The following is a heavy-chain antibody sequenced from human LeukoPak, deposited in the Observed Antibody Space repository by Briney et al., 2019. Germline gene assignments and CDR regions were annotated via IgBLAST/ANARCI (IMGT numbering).Heavy chain of an antibody. CDR3: ARDPSMIRGENTPYFDY. J-gene: IGHJ4*02. D-gene: IGHD3-10*01. Sequence: SVKVSCKASGGTFSSYAISWVRQAPGQGLEWMGGIIPIFGTADYAQKFQGRVTITADEPTSTAYMELNSLRSEDTAVYYCARDPSMIRGENTPYFDYWGQGTLVTVSS. CDR2: IIPIFGTA. CDR1: GGTFSSYA. V-gene: IGHV1-69*13.